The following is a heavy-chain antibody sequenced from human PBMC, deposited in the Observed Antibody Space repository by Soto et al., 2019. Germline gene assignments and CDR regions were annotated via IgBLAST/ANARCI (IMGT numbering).Heavy chain of an antibody. CDR3: ATGLTLPVRPSFDT. D-gene: IGHD2-21*02. V-gene: IGHV3-23*01. Sequence: EVQLLESGGDLVHPGGTLILSCVGSGYPFGDYAMRWVRQAPGKGLEWVSAIGPFEAHAPAYAASVKGRFTISRDNSKNTVYLQMNRLRGDDTAVYFCATGLTLPVRPSFDTWGQGTLLTVSS. J-gene: IGHJ5*02. CDR1: GYPFGDYA. CDR2: IGPFEAHAP.